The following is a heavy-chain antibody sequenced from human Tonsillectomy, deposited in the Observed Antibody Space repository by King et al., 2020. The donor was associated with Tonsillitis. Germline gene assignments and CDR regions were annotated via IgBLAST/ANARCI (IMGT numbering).Heavy chain of an antibody. D-gene: IGHD3-16*02. V-gene: IGHV3-23*04. J-gene: IGHJ1*01. CDR3: ANHVYGYVWGSSRRGGYFQH. Sequence: VQLVESGGGLVQPGGSLRLSCAASGFTFSSYAMSWVRQAPGKGLEWVSAISGSGGSTYFADSVKGRFTISRDNSKNTLYLQMNSLRAEDTAVYYCANHVYGYVWGSSRRGGYFQHWGQGTLVTVSS. CDR1: GFTFSSYA. CDR2: ISGSGGST.